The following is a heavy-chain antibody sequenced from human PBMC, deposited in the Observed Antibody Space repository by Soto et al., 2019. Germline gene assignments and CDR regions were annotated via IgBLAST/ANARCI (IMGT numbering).Heavy chain of an antibody. CDR3: AREKRSHYFDY. J-gene: IGHJ4*02. D-gene: IGHD4-17*01. CDR2: ISGYNGNT. Sequence: QVQLVQSGAEVKKPGASVKVSCKASGYSFTSYGISWVRQAPGQGLEWMGWISGYNGNTNYAPKLQGRVTMTTDTSPSTAYMEMRSLRSDDTAVYYCAREKRSHYFDYWGQGTLVTVSS. CDR1: GYSFTSYG. V-gene: IGHV1-18*01.